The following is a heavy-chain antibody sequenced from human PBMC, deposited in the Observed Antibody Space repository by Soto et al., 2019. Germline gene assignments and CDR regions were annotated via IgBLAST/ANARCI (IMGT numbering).Heavy chain of an antibody. CDR3: ARVVRGSTEVTPAPRDY. CDR2: INPGGGST. Sequence: ASVKVSCKASGYTFTSYYTHWVRQAPGQGLEWMGIINPGGGSTSYAQKFQGRVTMTRDTSTSTVYMELSSLRSEDTAVYYCARVVRGSTEVTPAPRDYWGQGTLVTVSS. CDR1: GYTFTSYY. J-gene: IGHJ4*02. V-gene: IGHV1-46*01. D-gene: IGHD2-21*02.